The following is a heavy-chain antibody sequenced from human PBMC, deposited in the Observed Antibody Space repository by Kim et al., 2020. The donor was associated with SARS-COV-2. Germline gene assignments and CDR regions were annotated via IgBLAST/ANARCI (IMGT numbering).Heavy chain of an antibody. Sequence: SETLSLTCTVSGGSISSSSYYWGWIRQPPGKGLEWIGSIYYSGSTYYNPSLKSRVTISVDTSKNQFSLKLSSVTAADTAVYYCARDGTDIVGATPLDYWGQGTMVTVSS. D-gene: IGHD1-26*01. CDR2: IYYSGST. CDR1: GGSISSSSYY. CDR3: ARDGTDIVGATPLDY. V-gene: IGHV4-39*07. J-gene: IGHJ4*02.